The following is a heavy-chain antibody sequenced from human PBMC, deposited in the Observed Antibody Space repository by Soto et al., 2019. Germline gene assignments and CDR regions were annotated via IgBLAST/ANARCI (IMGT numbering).Heavy chain of an antibody. D-gene: IGHD3-22*01. CDR1: GYSFTSYW. J-gene: IGHJ4*02. Sequence: EVQLVQSGAEVKKPGESLKISCKGSGYSFTSYWIGWVRQMPGKGLEWMGIIYPGDSDTRYSPSFQGQVTISADKSISTAYLQWSSLKASDTAMYYCAIPDSYYYDSSGYLRWDYWGQGTLVTVSS. V-gene: IGHV5-51*01. CDR3: AIPDSYYYDSSGYLRWDY. CDR2: IYPGDSDT.